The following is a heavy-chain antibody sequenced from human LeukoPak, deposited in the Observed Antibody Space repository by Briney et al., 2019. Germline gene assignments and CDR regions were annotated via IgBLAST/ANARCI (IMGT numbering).Heavy chain of an antibody. Sequence: GGSLRLSCAASGFTFSSYSMNWVRQAPGKGLEWVAFIRYDGSNKYYADSVKGRFTISRDNSKNTLYLQMNSLRVEDTAVYYCARGLRIAVAGNIDYWGQGTLVTVSS. CDR2: IRYDGSNK. D-gene: IGHD6-19*01. V-gene: IGHV3-30*02. J-gene: IGHJ4*02. CDR3: ARGLRIAVAGNIDY. CDR1: GFTFSSYS.